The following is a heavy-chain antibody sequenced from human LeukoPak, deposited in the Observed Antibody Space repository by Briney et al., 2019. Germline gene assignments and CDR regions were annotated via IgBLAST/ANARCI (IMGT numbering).Heavy chain of an antibody. CDR2: IYPGDSDT. CDR1: ESNFTTYW. CDR3: ARRVYCCGGYFYSAPFYI. Sequence: GASLQISCQGSESNFTTYWIAWVRQLPGKGLEWMGIIYPGDSDTRYSPSFHGQVTISADKSISTAYRQGSSLKASDTAMYYCARRVYCCGGYFYSAPFYICVQGTMVTVSS. J-gene: IGHJ3*02. D-gene: IGHD2-15*01. V-gene: IGHV5-51*01.